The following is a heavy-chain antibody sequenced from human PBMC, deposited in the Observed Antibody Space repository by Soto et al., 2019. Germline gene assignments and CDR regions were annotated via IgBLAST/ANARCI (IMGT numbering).Heavy chain of an antibody. CDR1: GYTLTELS. V-gene: IGHV1-24*01. D-gene: IGHD4-17*01. CDR3: ATKEVPPSYGDYYYYGMDV. J-gene: IGHJ6*02. CDR2: FDPEDGET. Sequence: ASVKVSCKVSGYTLTELSMHWVRQAPGKGLEWMGGFDPEDGETIYAQKFQGRVTMTEDTSTDTAYMELSSLRSEDTAVYYCATKEVPPSYGDYYYYGMDVWGQGTTVTISS.